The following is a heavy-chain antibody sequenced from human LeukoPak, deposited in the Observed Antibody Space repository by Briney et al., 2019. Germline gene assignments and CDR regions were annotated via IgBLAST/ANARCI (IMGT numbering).Heavy chain of an antibody. D-gene: IGHD3-22*01. CDR1: GVTFSSYA. CDR2: VSGSGGGT. J-gene: IGHJ4*02. V-gene: IGHV3-23*01. Sequence: PGGSLRLSCAASGVTFSSYAMNWVRQAPGKGLEWVSAVSGSGGGTYYADSVKGRFTISRDNSKNTLYLQMNSLRAEDTAVYYCAKVGDRYYDRGGLDYWGQGTLVTVSS. CDR3: AKVGDRYYDRGGLDY.